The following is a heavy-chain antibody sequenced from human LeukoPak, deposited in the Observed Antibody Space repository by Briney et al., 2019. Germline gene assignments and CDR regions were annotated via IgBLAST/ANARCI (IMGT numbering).Heavy chain of an antibody. Sequence: ASVKVSCKASGYTFTSYGVNWMRQAPGQGLEWMGWISAYNGNTKYAQKFQGRVTITRDTSASTAYMELSSLRSEDTAVYYCARVGSSGWYVDLEPSKLDSFDYWGQGTLVTVSS. J-gene: IGHJ4*02. CDR3: ARVGSSGWYVDLEPSKLDSFDY. V-gene: IGHV1-18*01. D-gene: IGHD6-19*01. CDR1: GYTFTSYG. CDR2: ISAYNGNT.